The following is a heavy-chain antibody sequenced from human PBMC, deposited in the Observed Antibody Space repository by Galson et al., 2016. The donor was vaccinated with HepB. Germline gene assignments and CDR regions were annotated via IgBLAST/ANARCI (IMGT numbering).Heavy chain of an antibody. CDR1: GFRFSDYP. J-gene: IGHJ4*02. D-gene: IGHD6-25*01. CDR3: ARSVSSAWHTFDS. CDR2: ISEDGTQK. Sequence: SLRLSCAASGFRFSDYPMHWIRQAPGQAPGEGLEWVAVISEDGTQKYLADSVKGRFTISRDNSRSILYLQMNSLRREDTAIYYCARSVSSAWHTFDSWGQGTLVPVSS. V-gene: IGHV3-30*04.